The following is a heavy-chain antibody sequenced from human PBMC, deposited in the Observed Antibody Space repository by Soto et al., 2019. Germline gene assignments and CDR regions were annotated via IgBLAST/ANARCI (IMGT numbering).Heavy chain of an antibody. CDR3: ARGGDWMRN. J-gene: IGHJ4*02. CDR2: INHSGST. CDR1: GESFSGYY. Sequence: QVQLQQWGAGLLKPSETLSLTCAVYGESFSGYYWSWIRQPPGKGLEWIGEINHSGSTNYNPSLKSRVTISIDTSQNQFSLKLSSVTAADTAISCCARGGDWMRNWGQGTLVTVSS. V-gene: IGHV4-34*01. D-gene: IGHD2-21*02.